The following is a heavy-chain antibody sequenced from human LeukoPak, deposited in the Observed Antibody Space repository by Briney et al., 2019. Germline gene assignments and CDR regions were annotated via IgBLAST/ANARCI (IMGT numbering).Heavy chain of an antibody. CDR1: GLTFSTYV. CDR2: ISSNGDNT. Sequence: TGGSLRLSCSFSGLTFSTYVMHWVRQAPGKGLEYVSAISSNGDNTYYADSVKGRFTISRDNSKNTLYLQMSSLRADDTAVYYCVRGTGYWGQGTLVTVSS. J-gene: IGHJ4*02. V-gene: IGHV3-64D*06. CDR3: VRGTGY.